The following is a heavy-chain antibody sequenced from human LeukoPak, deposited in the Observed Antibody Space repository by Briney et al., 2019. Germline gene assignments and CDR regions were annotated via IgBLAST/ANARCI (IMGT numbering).Heavy chain of an antibody. CDR1: GFTFSSYA. CDR2: ISGNSGST. V-gene: IGHV3-23*01. CDR3: ARAWLRFDWFDP. D-gene: IGHD5-12*01. Sequence: GGSLRLSCAASGFTFSSYAMSWVRQAPGKGLEWVSSISGNSGSTYYADSVKGRFTISRDNSKNTVYLQMNSLRADDTAVYYCARAWLRFDWFDPWGQGTLVTVSS. J-gene: IGHJ5*02.